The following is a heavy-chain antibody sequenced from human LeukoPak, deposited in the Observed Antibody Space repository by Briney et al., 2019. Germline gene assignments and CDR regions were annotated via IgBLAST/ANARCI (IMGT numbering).Heavy chain of an antibody. J-gene: IGHJ4*02. V-gene: IGHV3-23*01. CDR1: GFTLSSYA. D-gene: IGHD6-19*01. CDR3: AKDRDTTSARAGSAFDY. Sequence: GGSLRLSCAASGFTLSSYAMSWVRQTPGKGLEWVSILSGGSSVTYHADSVKGRFTIPRDNSKNTLYLQMSGLRDEDTAVYYCAKDRDTTSARAGSAFDYWGQGTLVTVSS. CDR2: LSGGSSVT.